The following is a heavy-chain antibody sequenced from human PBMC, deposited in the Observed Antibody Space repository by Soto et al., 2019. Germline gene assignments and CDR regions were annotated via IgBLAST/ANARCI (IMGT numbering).Heavy chain of an antibody. CDR1: GGSISSSSYY. J-gene: IGHJ5*02. Sequence: SETLSLTCTVSGGSISSSSYYWGWIRQPPGKGLEWIGSIYYSGNTYYNPSLKNRVTISVDTAKNQFSLKLTSVTAVDTAVYYCARDPAPWGQGTLVTVSS. V-gene: IGHV4-39*07. CDR3: ARDPAP. CDR2: IYYSGNT.